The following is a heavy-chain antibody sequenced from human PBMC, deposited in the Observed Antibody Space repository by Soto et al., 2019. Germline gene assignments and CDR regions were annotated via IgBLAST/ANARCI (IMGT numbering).Heavy chain of an antibody. CDR3: ARGTTGSPDY. D-gene: IGHD3-9*01. V-gene: IGHV4-34*01. CDR2: INHSGST. J-gene: IGHJ4*02. CDR1: GGSFSGYY. Sequence: QVQLQQWGAGLLKPSETLSLTCAVYGGSFSGYYWSWIRQPPGKGLEWIGEINHSGSTNYNPSLKSRVTISVDTSKNQFSLKLSSVTAADTAVYYCARGTTGSPDYWGQGTLVTVSP.